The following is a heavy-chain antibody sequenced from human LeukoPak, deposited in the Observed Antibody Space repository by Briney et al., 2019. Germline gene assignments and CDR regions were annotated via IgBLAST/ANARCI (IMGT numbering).Heavy chain of an antibody. V-gene: IGHV1-2*02. J-gene: IGHJ3*02. CDR2: INPNSGGT. Sequence: ASVKVSCKASGYTFTGHYMHWVRQAPGQGLEWMGWINPNSGGTNYAQKFQGRVTMTRDTSISTAYMELSRLRSDDTAVYYCARDWNQHDAFDIWGQGTMVTVSS. CDR3: ARDWNQHDAFDI. CDR1: GYTFTGHY. D-gene: IGHD1-1*01.